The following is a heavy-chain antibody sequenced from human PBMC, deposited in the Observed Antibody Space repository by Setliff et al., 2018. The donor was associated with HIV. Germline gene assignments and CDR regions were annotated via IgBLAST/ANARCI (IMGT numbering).Heavy chain of an antibody. V-gene: IGHV1-3*01. CDR1: GYTFSTYA. CDR2: INAGNGKT. J-gene: IGHJ6*02. Sequence: ASVKVSCKASGYTFSTYAMHWVRQAPGQRLEWMGWINAGNGKTKYSQKFQGRVTIMRDTSASTAYMELSSLRSEDTAVYYCAREQVGFGPPRGMDVGGQGTTVTVSS. CDR3: AREQVGFGPPRGMDV. D-gene: IGHD3-10*01.